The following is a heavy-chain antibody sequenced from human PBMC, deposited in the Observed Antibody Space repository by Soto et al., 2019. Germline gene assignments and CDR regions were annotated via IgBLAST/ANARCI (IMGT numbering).Heavy chain of an antibody. J-gene: IGHJ4*02. V-gene: IGHV3-30*03. CDR3: ASGRLAAAVLNY. CDR1: GFTFSSCG. Sequence: PGGSLRLSCAASGFTFSSCGMHWVRQAPGKGLEWVAVISYDGSNKYYADSVKGRFTISRDNSKNTLYLQMNSLRAEDTAVYYCASGRLAAAVLNYWGQGTLVTVSS. CDR2: ISYDGSNK. D-gene: IGHD6-13*01.